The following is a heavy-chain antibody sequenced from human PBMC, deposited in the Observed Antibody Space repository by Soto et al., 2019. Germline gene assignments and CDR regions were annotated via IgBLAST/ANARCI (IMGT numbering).Heavy chain of an antibody. Sequence: SVKVSCKASGGTFSSYAISWVRQAPVQGLEWMGGIIPIFGTANYAQKFQGRVTITADESTSTAYMELSSLRSEDTAVYYCARGDLVVVAATSTFDIWGQGTMVTVSS. CDR2: IIPIFGTA. CDR1: GGTFSSYA. V-gene: IGHV1-69*01. J-gene: IGHJ3*02. D-gene: IGHD2-15*01. CDR3: ARGDLVVVAATSTFDI.